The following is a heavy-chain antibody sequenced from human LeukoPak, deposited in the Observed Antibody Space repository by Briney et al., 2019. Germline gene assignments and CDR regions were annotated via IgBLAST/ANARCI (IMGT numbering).Heavy chain of an antibody. V-gene: IGHV4-59*11. CDR3: ARDLVTVTKGFDI. D-gene: IGHD4-17*01. Sequence: SETLSLTCAVSADSFGSHYWTWIRQPLGKGLEWIGYISYIGSTNYNPSLKSRVTISIDTSKNQFSLKLSSVTAADTAVYYCARDLVTVTKGFDIWGQGTMVSVSS. CDR1: ADSFGSHY. CDR2: ISYIGST. J-gene: IGHJ3*02.